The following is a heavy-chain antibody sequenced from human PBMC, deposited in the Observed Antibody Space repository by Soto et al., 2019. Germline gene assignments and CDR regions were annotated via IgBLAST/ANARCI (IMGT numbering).Heavy chain of an antibody. D-gene: IGHD6-19*01. Sequence: GGSLRLSCAASGFTFSSYSMNWVRQAPGKGLEWVSYISSSSSTIYYADSVKGRFTISRDNAKNSLYLQMNSLRAEDTAVYYCARGPVAAGGDNWFDPWGQGTLVTVSS. J-gene: IGHJ5*02. V-gene: IGHV3-48*01. CDR1: GFTFSSYS. CDR2: ISSSSSTI. CDR3: ARGPVAAGGDNWFDP.